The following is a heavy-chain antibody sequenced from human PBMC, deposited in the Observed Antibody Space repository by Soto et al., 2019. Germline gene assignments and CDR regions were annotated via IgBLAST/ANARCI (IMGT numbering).Heavy chain of an antibody. CDR2: IYPGDSDT. CDR3: ASLGTYTQSIAVAGGAFDI. CDR1: GYSFTSYW. V-gene: IGHV5-51*01. Sequence: EVQLVQSGAEVKKPGESLKISCKGSGYSFTSYWIGWVRQMPGKGLEWMGIIYPGDSDTRYSPSFQGQVTISADKSISTAYLQWSSLKASDTAMYYCASLGTYTQSIAVAGGAFDIWGQGTMVTVSS. D-gene: IGHD6-19*01. J-gene: IGHJ3*02.